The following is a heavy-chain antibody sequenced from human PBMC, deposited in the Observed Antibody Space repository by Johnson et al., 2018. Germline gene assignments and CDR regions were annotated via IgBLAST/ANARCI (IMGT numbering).Heavy chain of an antibody. CDR1: GFTFDDYA. J-gene: IGHJ4*02. D-gene: IGHD5-12*01. Sequence: VQLQESGGGVVQPGRSLRLSCAASGFTFDDYAMHWVRQAPGKGLEWVSGISWNSGSIGYADSVKGRFTISRDNAKNSLYLQMNSLRGEDTALYYCAKAVGGYDYPTLDYWGQGTLVTVSS. CDR2: ISWNSGSI. CDR3: AKAVGGYDYPTLDY. V-gene: IGHV3-9*01.